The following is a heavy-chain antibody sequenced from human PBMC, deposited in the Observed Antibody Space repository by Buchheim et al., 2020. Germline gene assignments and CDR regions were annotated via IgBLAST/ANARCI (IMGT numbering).Heavy chain of an antibody. Sequence: QVQLVETGGGVVQPGRSLRLSCAASGLSFSNYGLHWVRQAPGKGLEWVAVISFDGSHKYYADFVKGRFTISRDNSKNTLYLQMNSLRAGDTAVYYCAKGVYESSGYYRISPPFDYWGQGTL. CDR1: GLSFSNYG. D-gene: IGHD3-22*01. CDR2: ISFDGSHK. CDR3: AKGVYESSGYYRISPPFDY. V-gene: IGHV3-30*18. J-gene: IGHJ4*02.